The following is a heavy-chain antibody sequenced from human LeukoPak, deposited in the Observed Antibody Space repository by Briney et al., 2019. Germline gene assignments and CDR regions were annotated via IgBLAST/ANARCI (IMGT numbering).Heavy chain of an antibody. CDR3: ARGHYDVLAASYKWTPDY. CDR1: GFTFNTFN. CDR2: ITSGGDYI. D-gene: IGHD3-9*01. Sequence: PGGSLRLSCAASGFTFNTFNMNWVRQAPGKGLEWVSSITSGGDYIYYADSVKGRFTTSRDNAKNSLSLQLNSLRVEDTAVYYCARGHYDVLAASYKWTPDYWGQGTLVTVSS. V-gene: IGHV3-21*01. J-gene: IGHJ4*02.